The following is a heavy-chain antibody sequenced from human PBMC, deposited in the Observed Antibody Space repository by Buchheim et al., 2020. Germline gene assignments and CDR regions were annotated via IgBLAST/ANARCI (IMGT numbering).Heavy chain of an antibody. Sequence: EVQLLESGGGLVQPGGSLRLSCAAPGFTFNNYAMSWVRQAPGKGLEWVSTVSGSGGNTYYADPVKGRFTISRDNSKNTLYVQMNSLRAEDTAVYFCAKDSVSYYDYWSGHYDFDYWGQGTL. V-gene: IGHV3-23*01. D-gene: IGHD3-3*01. CDR1: GFTFNNYA. J-gene: IGHJ4*02. CDR3: AKDSVSYYDYWSGHYDFDY. CDR2: VSGSGGNT.